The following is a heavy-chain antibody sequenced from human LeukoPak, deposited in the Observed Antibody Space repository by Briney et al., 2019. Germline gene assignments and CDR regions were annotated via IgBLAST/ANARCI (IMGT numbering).Heavy chain of an antibody. CDR1: GFTFSDYY. J-gene: IGHJ4*02. D-gene: IGHD6-13*01. Sequence: GGSLRLSCAASGFTFSDYYMSWIRQAPGKGLEWVSYISSSGSTIYYADSVKGRFTISRDNAKNSLYLQMNSLRAEDTAAYYCARDLEERIYSSSWYMWGQGTLVTVSS. CDR2: ISSSGSTI. V-gene: IGHV3-11*01. CDR3: ARDLEERIYSSSWYM.